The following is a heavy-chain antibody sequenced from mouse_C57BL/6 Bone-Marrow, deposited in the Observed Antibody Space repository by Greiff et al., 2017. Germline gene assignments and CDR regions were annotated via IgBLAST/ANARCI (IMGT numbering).Heavy chain of an antibody. Sequence: QVQLQQPGAELVKPGASVKLSCKASGYTFTSYWMQWVKQRPGQGLEWIGAIDPSDSYTNYNQKFKGKATLTVDTSSSTAYMQLSSLTSEDSAVYYCAREGGSSQYYFDYWGQGTTLTVSS. CDR2: IDPSDSYT. J-gene: IGHJ2*01. CDR3: AREGGSSQYYFDY. CDR1: GYTFTSYW. D-gene: IGHD1-1*01. V-gene: IGHV1-50*01.